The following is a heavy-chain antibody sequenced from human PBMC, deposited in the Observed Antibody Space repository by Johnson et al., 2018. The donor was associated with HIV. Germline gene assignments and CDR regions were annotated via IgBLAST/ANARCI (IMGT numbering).Heavy chain of an antibody. CDR2: IKSKSDGGTT. CDR3: TTAFQIMVTTGAFDI. J-gene: IGHJ3*02. CDR1: GFTFSNAW. D-gene: IGHD4-17*01. V-gene: IGHV3-15*01. Sequence: VQLVESGGGLVKPGGSLRLSCAASGFTFSNAWMSWVRQAPGKGLEWVGRIKSKSDGGTTDYAGPVKGKFTISRDDSKNTLYLQMNSLKIEDTAVYYCTTAFQIMVTTGAFDIWGQGTMVTVSS.